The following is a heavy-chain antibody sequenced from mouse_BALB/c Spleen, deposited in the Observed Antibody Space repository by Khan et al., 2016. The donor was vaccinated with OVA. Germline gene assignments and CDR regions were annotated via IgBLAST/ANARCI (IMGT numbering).Heavy chain of an antibody. Sequence: QIQLVQSGPELKKPGETVKISCKASGYTFTNYGMNWMKQAPGKGLKWMGWINTYTGEPTYADDFKGRFAFSLETSASTAYLQINNLKNEDAATYFCASVGHWYFDVWGAGTTVTVSS. J-gene: IGHJ1*01. V-gene: IGHV9-3-1*01. CDR3: ASVGHWYFDV. CDR1: GYTFTNYG. CDR2: INTYTGEP.